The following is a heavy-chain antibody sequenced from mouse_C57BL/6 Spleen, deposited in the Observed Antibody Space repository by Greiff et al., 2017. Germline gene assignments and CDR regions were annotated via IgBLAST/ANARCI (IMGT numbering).Heavy chain of an antibody. CDR2: SNPSRGYT. CDR3: AKTGTSYWYFDV. CDR1: GYNFTSYT. Sequence: QVQLQPSGAELARPGASVKMSGKASGYNFTSYTMHWVTPRPGQGLEWIGYSNPSRGYTKYNQKFKDQATLTADKSSSTAYMQLSSLTSEDSAVYYCAKTGTSYWYFDVWVTGTTVTVSS. J-gene: IGHJ1*03. D-gene: IGHD4-1*01. V-gene: IGHV1-4*01.